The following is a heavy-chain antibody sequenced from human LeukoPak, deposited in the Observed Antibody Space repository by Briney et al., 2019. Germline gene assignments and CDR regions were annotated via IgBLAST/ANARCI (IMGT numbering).Heavy chain of an antibody. Sequence: GGSLRLSCAASGFTFSSFAMTWVRQAPGKGLEWVSTISGSGGSTYYADSVKGRFTISRDNSKNTLYLQMNSLRAEDTAVYYCAKRIEYYFDYWGQGTLVTVSS. J-gene: IGHJ4*02. CDR1: GFTFSSFA. CDR2: ISGSGGST. CDR3: AKRIEYYFDY. D-gene: IGHD3-16*02. V-gene: IGHV3-23*01.